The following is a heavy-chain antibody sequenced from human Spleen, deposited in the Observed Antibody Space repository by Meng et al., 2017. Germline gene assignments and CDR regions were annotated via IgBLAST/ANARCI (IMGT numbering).Heavy chain of an antibody. CDR3: ARDRGSYYGGWFDP. Sequence: QVQLQESGPGLGEPSQTLSLTCTVAGGSISSGIYYWGLIRQHPGKGLEWIGYIYYSGSTYYNPSLKSRVTISVDTSKNQFSLKLSSVTAADTAVYYCARDRGSYYGGWFDPWGQGTLVTVSS. CDR2: IYYSGST. V-gene: IGHV4-31*03. CDR1: GGSISSGIYY. D-gene: IGHD1-26*01. J-gene: IGHJ5*02.